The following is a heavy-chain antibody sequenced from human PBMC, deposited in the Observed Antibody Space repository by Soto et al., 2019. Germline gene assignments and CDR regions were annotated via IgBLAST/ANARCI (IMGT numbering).Heavy chain of an antibody. J-gene: IGHJ4*02. CDR3: AKGLYYYDSSGYRLFDY. D-gene: IGHD3-22*01. Sequence: GGSLRLSCAAPGFMFNNYAMSWVRQAPGKGLEWVSTVSVSGGTTYYADSLKGRFTISRDNSKKTVYLQMNRLRADDTAIYYCAKGLYYYDSSGYRLFDYWGQGTLVTVSS. V-gene: IGHV3-23*01. CDR2: VSVSGGTT. CDR1: GFMFNNYA.